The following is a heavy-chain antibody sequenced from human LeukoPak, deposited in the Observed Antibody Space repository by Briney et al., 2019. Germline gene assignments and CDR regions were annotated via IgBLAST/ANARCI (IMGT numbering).Heavy chain of an antibody. CDR2: DYCGGNT. Sequence: PSETLSLTCTVPGFSVTTDSYCWGWIRQPPGKGLEWIGYDYCGGNTNYDPSLKRRVTISVDTSKNQFSLTLTSVTAADTAVYFCARDHFGSLDSWGRGILVTVSS. D-gene: IGHD3-10*01. J-gene: IGHJ4*02. V-gene: IGHV4-61*01. CDR3: ARDHFGSLDS. CDR1: GFSVTTDSYC.